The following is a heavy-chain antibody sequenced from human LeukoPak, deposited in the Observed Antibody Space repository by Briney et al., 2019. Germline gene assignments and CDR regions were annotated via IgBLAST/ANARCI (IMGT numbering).Heavy chain of an antibody. CDR3: ARDQVLRGSYRTYYYGMDV. CDR1: GFAVSSNY. D-gene: IGHD3-16*01. Sequence: PGGSLRLSCAASGFAVSSNYMGWVRQPPGKGLEWVSVMHSDGSTDYADSVKGRFTIPRNNLKNSLSLQMDSLRGEDAAVYYCARDQVLRGSYRTYYYGMDVWGKGTTVTVSS. V-gene: IGHV3-53*01. CDR2: MHSDGST. J-gene: IGHJ6*04.